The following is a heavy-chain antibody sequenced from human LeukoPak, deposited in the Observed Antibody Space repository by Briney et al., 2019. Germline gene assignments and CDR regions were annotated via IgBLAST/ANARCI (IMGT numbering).Heavy chain of an antibody. J-gene: IGHJ6*03. CDR1: GGSISSYY. CDR3: ARDWGVAATPGYMDV. V-gene: IGHV4-59*01. Sequence: SDTLSLTCTVSGGSISSYYWSWIRQPPGKGLEWIGYIYYSGSTNYNPSLKSRVTISVDTSKNQFSLKLTSVTAADTAVYYCARDWGVAATPGYMDVWGKGTTVTVSS. D-gene: IGHD3-16*01. CDR2: IYYSGST.